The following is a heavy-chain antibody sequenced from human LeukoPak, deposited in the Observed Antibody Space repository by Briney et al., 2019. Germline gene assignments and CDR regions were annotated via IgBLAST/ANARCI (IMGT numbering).Heavy chain of an antibody. CDR2: IYYSGST. D-gene: IGHD6-13*01. J-gene: IGHJ4*02. CDR1: GGSVSSGSYY. V-gene: IGHV4-61*01. CDR3: ARVYDSSWYRLLDY. Sequence: SETLSLTCTVSGGSVSSGSYYWSWLRQPPGKGLEWIGYIYYSGSTNYNPSLKSRVTITVDTSKNQFSLKLSSVTAADTAVYYCARVYDSSWYRLLDYWGQGTLVTVSS.